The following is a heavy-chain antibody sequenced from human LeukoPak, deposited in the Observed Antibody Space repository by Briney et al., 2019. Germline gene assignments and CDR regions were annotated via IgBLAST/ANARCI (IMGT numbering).Heavy chain of an antibody. CDR3: ARGLNTSPGVDY. CDR1: GFIFTNFA. J-gene: IGHJ4*02. CDR2: IKEDGSQK. D-gene: IGHD3-16*01. V-gene: IGHV3-7*01. Sequence: PGGSLRLSCAASGFIFTNFAMNWVRQAPGKGLEWVANIKEDGSQKYYVESVKGRFTVSRDNAKNSVYLQMSSLRDEDTAVYYCARGLNTSPGVDYWGQGTLVTVSS.